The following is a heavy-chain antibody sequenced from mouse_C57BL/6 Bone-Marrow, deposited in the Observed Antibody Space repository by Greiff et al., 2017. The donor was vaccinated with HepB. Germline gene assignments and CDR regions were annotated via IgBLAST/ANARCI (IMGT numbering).Heavy chain of an antibody. D-gene: IGHD1-1*01. V-gene: IGHV1-36*01. Sequence: EVMLQQSGPVLVKPGPSVKISCKASGFTFTDYYMHWVKQSHGKSLEWIGLVYPYNGGTSYNQKFKGKATLTVDTSSSTAYMELNSLTSEDSAVYYCARNRVYYYGSSPWYFDVWGTGTTVTVSS. CDR1: GFTFTDYY. CDR2: VYPYNGGT. CDR3: ARNRVYYYGSSPWYFDV. J-gene: IGHJ1*03.